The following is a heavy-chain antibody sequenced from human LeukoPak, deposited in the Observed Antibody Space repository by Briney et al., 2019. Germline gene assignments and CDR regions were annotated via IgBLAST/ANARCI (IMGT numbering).Heavy chain of an antibody. V-gene: IGHV1-18*01. CDR2: ISPYNGNT. Sequence: GASVKVSCKASGYSFTNYGISWVRQAPGQGLEWMGWISPYNGNTYYAQKVQGRLTMTTDTSTSTAYMELTSLRSDDTAVYYCARGNKVLRFLKWFYWGQGTLVTVSS. D-gene: IGHD3-3*01. J-gene: IGHJ4*02. CDR1: GYSFTNYG. CDR3: ARGNKVLRFLKWFY.